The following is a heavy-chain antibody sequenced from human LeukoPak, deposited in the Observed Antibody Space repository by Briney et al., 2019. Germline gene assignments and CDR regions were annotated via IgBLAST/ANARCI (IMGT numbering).Heavy chain of an antibody. V-gene: IGHV1-24*01. J-gene: IGHJ4*02. Sequence: GASVKVSCKVSGYTLTELSMHWVRQAPGKGLEWMGGFDPEDGETIYAQKFQGRVTMTEDTSTDTAYMELSSLRSEDTAVYYCATRPKVYYYDSSGYLVDYWGQGTLVTVSS. CDR3: ATRPKVYYYDSSGYLVDY. CDR2: FDPEDGET. CDR1: GYTLTELS. D-gene: IGHD3-22*01.